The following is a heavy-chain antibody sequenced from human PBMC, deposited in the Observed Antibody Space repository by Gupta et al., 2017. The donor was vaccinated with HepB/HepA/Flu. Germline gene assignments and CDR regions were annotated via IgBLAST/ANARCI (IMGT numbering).Heavy chain of an antibody. CDR3: AIGGRGSRRNGFDI. CDR2: ISSGGRYI. V-gene: IGHV3-11*01. CDR1: GFTFSDYY. D-gene: IGHD1-26*01. J-gene: IGHJ3*02. Sequence: QVQLVESGGGLVEPGGSLRLSCEVSGFTFSDYYMSWIRQAPGKGLEWVSYISSGGRYIYYADSLRGRFTISRDNTKNSLYLQINSLRADDTGVYYCAIGGRGSRRNGFDIWGQGTRVIVSS.